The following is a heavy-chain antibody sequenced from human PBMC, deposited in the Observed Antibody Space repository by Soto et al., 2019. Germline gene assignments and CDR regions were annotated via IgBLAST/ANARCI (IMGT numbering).Heavy chain of an antibody. CDR2: ISGSGGST. D-gene: IGHD5-12*01. CDR3: AKXESIGYDLFGLLGYFAY. V-gene: IGHV3-23*01. J-gene: IGHJ4*02. CDR1: GFTFSGYA. Sequence: GGSLRLSCAASGFTFSGYAMSWVRQATGKGLEWVSAISGSGGSTYYADSVKGRFTITRDNSKNTLYLQMSSLRAEDTAVYYCAKXESIGYDLFGLLGYFAYWGQGTLVTVSS.